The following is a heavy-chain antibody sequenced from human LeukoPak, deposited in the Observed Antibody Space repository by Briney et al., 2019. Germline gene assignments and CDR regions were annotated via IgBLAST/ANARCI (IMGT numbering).Heavy chain of an antibody. V-gene: IGHV3-73*01. J-gene: IGHJ1*01. Sequence: GGSLKLSCAASGFTFSGSAMHWVRQASGKGLEWVGRIRSKANTYATAYAASVTGRFTISRDDSKNTAYLQMNSLKTEDTAVYYCTFGSGSSHWGQGTLVTVSS. CDR1: GFTFSGSA. CDR2: IRSKANTYAT. D-gene: IGHD3-10*01. CDR3: TFGSGSSH.